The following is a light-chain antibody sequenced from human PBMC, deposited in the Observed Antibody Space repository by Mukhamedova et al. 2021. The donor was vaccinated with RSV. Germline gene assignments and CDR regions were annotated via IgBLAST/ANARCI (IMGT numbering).Light chain of an antibody. J-gene: IGKJ1*01. Sequence: RVTITCRASQSISSWLAWYQQKPGKAPKLLIYKASSLESGVPSRFSGSGSGTEFTLTISSLQPDDFATYYCQQYNSFPWTFGQGT. V-gene: IGKV1-5*03. CDR3: QQYNSFPWT. CDR2: KAS. CDR1: QSISSW.